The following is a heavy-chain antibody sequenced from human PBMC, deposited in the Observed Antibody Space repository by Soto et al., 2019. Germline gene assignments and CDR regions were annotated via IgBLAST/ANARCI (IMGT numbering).Heavy chain of an antibody. J-gene: IGHJ5*02. V-gene: IGHV1-69*01. Sequence: QVQLVQSGAEVKKPGSSVKVSCKASGGTFSSYAISWVRQSPGQGLEWMGGIIPIFGTANYAQKFPGRVTITADESTSRAYMELSSLGSEDTAGYYCARSHCSGGSCYGSVWFGTWGQGNLVTVSS. CDR2: IIPIFGTA. CDR1: GGTFSSYA. CDR3: ARSHCSGGSCYGSVWFGT. D-gene: IGHD2-15*01.